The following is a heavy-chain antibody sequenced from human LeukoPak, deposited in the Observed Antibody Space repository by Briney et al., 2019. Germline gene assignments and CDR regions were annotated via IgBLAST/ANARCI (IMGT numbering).Heavy chain of an antibody. J-gene: IGHJ4*02. D-gene: IGHD3-22*01. CDR1: GGSISSYY. V-gene: IGHV4-59*01. CDR3: ARADSSRARIDY. Sequence: SETLSLTCTVSGGSISSYYWSWIRQPPGKGLEWIGYIYYSGSTNYNPSLKSRVTISVDTSKNQFSLKLSSVTAADTAVYYRARADSSRARIDYWGQGTLVTVSS. CDR2: IYYSGST.